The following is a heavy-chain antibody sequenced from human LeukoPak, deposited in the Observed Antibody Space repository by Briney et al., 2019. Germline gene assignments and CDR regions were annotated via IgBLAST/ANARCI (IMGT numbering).Heavy chain of an antibody. Sequence: GGSLRLSCAASGFTFSSYAMNWVRQAPGKGLEWVSVIYSGGGTYYTDSVKGRFTISRDNSKNTLYLQMNSLRAEDTAVYYCARLFRALDYWGQGTQVTVSS. CDR1: GFTFSSYA. CDR2: IYSGGGT. J-gene: IGHJ4*02. V-gene: IGHV3-53*01. D-gene: IGHD3-3*01. CDR3: ARLFRALDY.